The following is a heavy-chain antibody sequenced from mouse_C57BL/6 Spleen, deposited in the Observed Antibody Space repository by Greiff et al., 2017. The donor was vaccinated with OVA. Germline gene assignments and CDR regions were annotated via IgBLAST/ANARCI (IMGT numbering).Heavy chain of an antibody. D-gene: IGHD1-1*01. J-gene: IGHJ3*01. V-gene: IGHV1-72*01. CDR1: GYTFTSYW. CDR3: ARSGSSPGFAY. CDR2: IDPNSGGN. Sequence: QVQLKQPGAELVKPGASVKLSCKASGYTFTSYWMHWVKQRPGRGLEWIGRIDPNSGGNKYNEKFKSKATLTVDEPSSTAYMQLSSLTSEDSAVYYCARSGSSPGFAYWGQGTLVTVSA.